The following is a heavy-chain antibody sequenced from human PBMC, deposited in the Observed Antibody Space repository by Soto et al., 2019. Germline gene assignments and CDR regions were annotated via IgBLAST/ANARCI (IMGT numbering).Heavy chain of an antibody. V-gene: IGHV4-34*01. D-gene: IGHD3-10*01. CDR1: GGSFSGYY. CDR3: ARGRGTMVRGRYFAY. CDR2: INHSGST. J-gene: IGHJ4*02. Sequence: SETLSLTCAVYGGSFSGYYWSWIRQPPGKGLEWIGEINHSGSTNYNPSLKSRVTISVDTSKNQFSLKLSSVTAADTAVYYCARGRGTMVRGRYFAYWGKGTLVTVYS.